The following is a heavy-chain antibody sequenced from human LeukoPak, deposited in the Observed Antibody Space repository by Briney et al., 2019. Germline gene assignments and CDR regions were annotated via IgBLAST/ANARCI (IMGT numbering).Heavy chain of an antibody. Sequence: PSDTLSLTCAVYGGSFSGYYWSWIRQPPGKGLEWIGEINHSGSTNYNPSLKSRVTISVDTSKNQFSLKLSSVTAADTAVYYCASTYCSSTSCYKDFDYWGQGTLVTVSS. D-gene: IGHD2-2*01. J-gene: IGHJ4*02. CDR2: INHSGST. V-gene: IGHV4-34*01. CDR3: ASTYCSSTSCYKDFDY. CDR1: GGSFSGYY.